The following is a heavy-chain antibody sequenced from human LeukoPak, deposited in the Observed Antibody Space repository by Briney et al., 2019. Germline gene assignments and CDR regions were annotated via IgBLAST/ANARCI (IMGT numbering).Heavy chain of an antibody. V-gene: IGHV3-23*01. CDR3: AEVESSYCRI. D-gene: IGHD3-10*01. Sequence: GGSLRLSCVASGLTFGNYGMNWGRQAPGKGLEWVSAIGGGGYTTYYADSVRGRFTISRDNPKNSMYLQMSSLRAEDTAIYYCAEVESSYCRIWGQGTLVTVSS. CDR1: GLTFGNYG. CDR2: IGGGGYTT. J-gene: IGHJ4*02.